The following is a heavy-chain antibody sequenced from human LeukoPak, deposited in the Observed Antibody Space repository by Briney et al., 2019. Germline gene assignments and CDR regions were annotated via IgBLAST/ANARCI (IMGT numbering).Heavy chain of an antibody. V-gene: IGHV4-59*08. CDR3: ARSHYDSSGYYAHFDY. CDR1: GGSISSYY. Sequence: SETLSLTCTVSGGSISSYYWSWIRQPPGKGLEWIGYIYYSGSTNYNPSLKSRVTISVDTSKNQFSLKLSSVTAADTAVYYCARSHYDSSGYYAHFDYWGQGTLVTVSS. J-gene: IGHJ4*02. CDR2: IYYSGST. D-gene: IGHD3-22*01.